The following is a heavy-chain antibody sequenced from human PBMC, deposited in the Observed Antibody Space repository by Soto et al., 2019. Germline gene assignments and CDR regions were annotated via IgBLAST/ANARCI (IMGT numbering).Heavy chain of an antibody. CDR2: IYYSGNT. CDR1: GGSISSSSYY. Sequence: SETLSLTCTVSGGSISSSSYYWGWIRQPPGKGLEWIGSIYYSGNTYYNPSLKSRVTISVDTSKNQFSLRLSSVTAADTAVYCCARHRTYCSGGSCYSFYHYGMDVWGQGTTVTVSS. V-gene: IGHV4-39*01. CDR3: ARHRTYCSGGSCYSFYHYGMDV. J-gene: IGHJ6*02. D-gene: IGHD2-15*01.